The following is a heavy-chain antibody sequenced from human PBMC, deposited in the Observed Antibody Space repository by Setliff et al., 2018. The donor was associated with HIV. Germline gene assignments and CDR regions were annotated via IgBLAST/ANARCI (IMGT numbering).Heavy chain of an antibody. CDR3: AGSRGYFVKAD. CDR2: INQDGREK. D-gene: IGHD3-22*01. CDR1: GFTFNTYW. V-gene: IGHV3-7*01. Sequence: GSLRLSCAASGFTFNTYWVHWVRQAPGKGLVWVANINQDGREKYYVDSVKGRFTISRDNAKDLLYLQMNSLRGEDTAVYYCAGSRGYFVKADWGQGTLVTVSS. J-gene: IGHJ4*02.